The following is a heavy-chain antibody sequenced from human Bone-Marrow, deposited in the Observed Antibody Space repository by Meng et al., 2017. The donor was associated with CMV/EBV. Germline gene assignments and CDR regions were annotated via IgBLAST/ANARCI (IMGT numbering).Heavy chain of an antibody. CDR2: INPNSGGT. CDR1: GYTFTSYY. Sequence: ASVKVSCKASGYTFTSYYIHWVRQATGQGLEWMGWINPNSGGTNYAQKFQGRVTMTRDTSISTAYMELSRLRSDDTAVYYRARSGRSGYDNWGQGTLVTVSS. V-gene: IGHV1-2*02. J-gene: IGHJ4*02. CDR3: ARSGRSGYDN. D-gene: IGHD3-3*01.